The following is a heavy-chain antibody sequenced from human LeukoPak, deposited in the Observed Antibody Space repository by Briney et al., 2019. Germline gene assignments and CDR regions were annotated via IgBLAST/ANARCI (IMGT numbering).Heavy chain of an antibody. V-gene: IGHV4-39*01. Sequence: SETLSLTCTVSGGSVSSSSYYWGWIRQPPGKGLEWIGSIYYSGSTYYNPSLKSRVTISVDTSKNQFSLKLSSVTAADTAVYYCARRGEMATITLLDYWGQGTLVTVSS. D-gene: IGHD5-24*01. CDR1: GGSVSSSSYY. CDR2: IYYSGST. CDR3: ARRGEMATITLLDY. J-gene: IGHJ4*02.